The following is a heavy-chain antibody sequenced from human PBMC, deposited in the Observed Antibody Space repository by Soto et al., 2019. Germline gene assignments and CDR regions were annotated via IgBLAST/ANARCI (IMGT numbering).Heavy chain of an antibody. Sequence: QVQLQESGPGLVKPSGTLSLTCAVSGGSISSSNWWSWVRQPPGKGLQWIGEIYHSGSTNYIPSLKSRVTISVGKSRNQFSLKRSSVTAADTAVYYCARRWGEGRVDYWGQGTLVTVSS. CDR2: IYHSGST. J-gene: IGHJ4*02. D-gene: IGHD3-10*01. V-gene: IGHV4-4*02. CDR1: GGSISSSNW. CDR3: ARRWGEGRVDY.